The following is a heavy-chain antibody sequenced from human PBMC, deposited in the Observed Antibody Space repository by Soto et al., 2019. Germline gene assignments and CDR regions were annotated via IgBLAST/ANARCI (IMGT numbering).Heavy chain of an antibody. CDR1: GFTFRTYA. D-gene: IGHD5-18*01. V-gene: IGHV3-30*04. Sequence: QVQLVESGGGVVQPGRSLKPSCAASGFTFRTYAMHWVRQAPGKGLEWVAVISYDGSNTYYADSVKGRFTISRDSSKNTLYQQMNSLRTEDSAVYYCARDSETNGYSYDYFDYWGQGTLVTVSS. CDR3: ARDSETNGYSYDYFDY. CDR2: ISYDGSNT. J-gene: IGHJ4*02.